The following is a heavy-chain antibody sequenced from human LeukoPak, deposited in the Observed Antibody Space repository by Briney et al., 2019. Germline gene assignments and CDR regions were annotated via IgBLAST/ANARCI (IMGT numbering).Heavy chain of an antibody. Sequence: QSGGSLRLSCAASGFTFSSYSMNWVRQAPGKGLVWVSGINSDGKMTRYAESVKGRFTISRDNAKNTLYLQMNSLRAEDTSVCYCARVGSTDSPHAFDIWGQGTMVTVSS. J-gene: IGHJ3*02. CDR2: INSDGKMT. V-gene: IGHV3-74*01. CDR3: ARVGSTDSPHAFDI. D-gene: IGHD2-21*02. CDR1: GFTFSSYS.